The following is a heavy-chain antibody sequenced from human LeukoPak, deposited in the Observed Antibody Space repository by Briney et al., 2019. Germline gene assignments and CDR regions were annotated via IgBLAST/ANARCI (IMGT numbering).Heavy chain of an antibody. D-gene: IGHD3-9*01. CDR2: IYYSGST. J-gene: IGHJ4*02. Sequence: PSETLSLTCTVSGGSISSYYWSWIRQPPGKGLEWIGNIYYSGSTYYNPSLKSRVTISVDTSKNQFSLKLSSVTAADTAIYFCAREVSGDGYFVWGYFDYWGQGTLLTVSS. CDR1: GGSISSYY. CDR3: AREVSGDGYFVWGYFDY. V-gene: IGHV4-59*12.